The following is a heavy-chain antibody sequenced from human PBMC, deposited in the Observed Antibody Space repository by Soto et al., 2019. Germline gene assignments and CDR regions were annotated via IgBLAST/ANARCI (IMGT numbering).Heavy chain of an antibody. V-gene: IGHV1-18*01. D-gene: IGHD3-10*01. CDR1: GYSFTSYG. CDR2: TVAGSGNR. CDR3: ARVAGYGSGSRRFDN. Sequence: QVQLMQSGAEVTKPGASVRLSCKTSGYSFTSYGLSWVRQAPGQRLERMGWTVAGSGNRIYAQKFQDRINMNTDTSTNTGYMELRSLRSDESALYFCARVAGYGSGSRRFDNWGQGTLVTVSS. J-gene: IGHJ4*02.